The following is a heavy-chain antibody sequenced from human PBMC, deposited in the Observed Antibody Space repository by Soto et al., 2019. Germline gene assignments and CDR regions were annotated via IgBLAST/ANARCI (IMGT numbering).Heavy chain of an antibody. V-gene: IGHV3-48*03. Sequence: GGSLRLSCEATGFTFSSNEMNWIRQTPGKRLEWIAKISGSGSTINYADSVKGRFTISRDNVQRTLHLQMDSLRVEDTGVYYCARGGVYWGRGT. J-gene: IGHJ1*01. CDR2: ISGSGSTI. CDR1: GFTFSSNE. CDR3: ARGGVY. D-gene: IGHD2-8*01.